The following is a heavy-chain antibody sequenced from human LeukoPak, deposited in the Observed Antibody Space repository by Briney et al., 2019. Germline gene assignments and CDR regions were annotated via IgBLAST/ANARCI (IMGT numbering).Heavy chain of an antibody. J-gene: IGHJ4*02. Sequence: GASVKVSCKASGGTFSSYAISWVRQAPGQGLEWMGGIISIFGTANYAQKFQGRVTITTDESTSTAYMELSSLRSEDTAVYYCARVPGGGDWEHEWGQGTLVTVSS. CDR1: GGTFSSYA. D-gene: IGHD2-21*01. CDR3: ARVPGGGDWEHE. V-gene: IGHV1-69*05. CDR2: IISIFGTA.